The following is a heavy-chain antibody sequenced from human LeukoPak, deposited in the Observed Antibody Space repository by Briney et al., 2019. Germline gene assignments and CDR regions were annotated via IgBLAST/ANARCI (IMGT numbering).Heavy chain of an antibody. CDR1: GFTVSSNY. D-gene: IGHD3-10*01. V-gene: IGHV3-66*01. J-gene: IGHJ4*02. Sequence: PGGSLRLSCAASGFTVSSNYMSWVRQAPGKGLEWVSVIYSGGSTYYADSVKGRFTISRDNSKNTLYLQMNSLRAEDTAVYYCAKGIWFGELGEFDYWGQGTLVTVSS. CDR3: AKGIWFGELGEFDY. CDR2: IYSGGST.